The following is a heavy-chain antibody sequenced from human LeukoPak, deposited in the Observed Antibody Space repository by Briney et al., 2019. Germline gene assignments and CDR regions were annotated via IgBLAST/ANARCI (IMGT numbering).Heavy chain of an antibody. D-gene: IGHD6-13*01. J-gene: IGHJ4*02. Sequence: SETLSLTCAVYGGSFSGYYWSWIRQPPGKGLEWIGEINHSGSTNYNPSLKSRVTISVDTSKNQFSLKLSSVTAADTAVYYCARRSIAAQHYYFDYWGQGTLVTVSS. CDR3: ARRSIAAQHYYFDY. V-gene: IGHV4-34*01. CDR1: GGSFSGYY. CDR2: INHSGST.